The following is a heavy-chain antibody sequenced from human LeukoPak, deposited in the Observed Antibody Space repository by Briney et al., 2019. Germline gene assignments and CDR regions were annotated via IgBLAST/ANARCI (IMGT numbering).Heavy chain of an antibody. CDR1: GFTFSSYS. J-gene: IGHJ6*03. V-gene: IGHV3-21*01. CDR3: ARDLLGYNNHYMDV. CDR2: ISSSSSYI. D-gene: IGHD3-10*01. Sequence: GGSLRLSCAASGFTFSSYSMNWVRQAPGKGLEWVSSISSSSSYIYYADSVKGRFTISRDNAKKSLDLQMNSLRAEDTAVYYCARDLLGYNNHYMDVWGKGTTVTVSS.